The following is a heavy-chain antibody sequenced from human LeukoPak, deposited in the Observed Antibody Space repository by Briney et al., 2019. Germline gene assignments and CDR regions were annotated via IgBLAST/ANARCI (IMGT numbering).Heavy chain of an antibody. CDR2: IQYDGSNE. CDR3: AKDRCSNGIGCYYYYMDV. D-gene: IGHD2-8*01. Sequence: PGGSLRLSCAASGFTFSNYEMNWVRQAPGKGLEWVAYIQYDGSNEQYADSVKGRFSISRDSSKNILYLQLNSLRAEDTAVYYCAKDRCSNGIGCYYYYMDVWGKGTTVTISS. CDR1: GFTFSNYE. V-gene: IGHV3-30*02. J-gene: IGHJ6*03.